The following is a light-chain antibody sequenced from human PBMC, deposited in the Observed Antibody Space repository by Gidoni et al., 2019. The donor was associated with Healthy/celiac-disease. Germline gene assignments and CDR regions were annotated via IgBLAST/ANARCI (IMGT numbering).Light chain of an antibody. CDR3: QSYDSSSWV. V-gene: IGLV6-57*01. CDR1: SGSISSNY. J-gene: IGLJ3*02. Sequence: NLMLTQPHSVSESPGKTVTIAGTRSSGSISSNYVQWYLQRPGRSPTTVIYEDNHRPSGVPDRFSVSIDSSSTSASLTISGLKTDAEADYYCQSYDSSSWVFGGGTNLTVL. CDR2: EDN.